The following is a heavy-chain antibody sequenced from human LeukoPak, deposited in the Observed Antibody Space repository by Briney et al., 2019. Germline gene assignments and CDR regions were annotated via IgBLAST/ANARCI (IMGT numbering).Heavy chain of an antibody. CDR2: INSDGSST. CDR1: GFAFSSYW. J-gene: IGHJ4*02. D-gene: IGHD5-18*01. CDR3: ARDHTASACFDY. V-gene: IGHV3-74*01. Sequence: GGSLRLSCAASGFAFSSYWMHWVRQAPGKGLVWVSRINSDGSSTSYADSVKGRFTISRDNAKNTLYLQMNSLRAEDTAVYYCARDHTASACFDYWGQGTLVTVSS.